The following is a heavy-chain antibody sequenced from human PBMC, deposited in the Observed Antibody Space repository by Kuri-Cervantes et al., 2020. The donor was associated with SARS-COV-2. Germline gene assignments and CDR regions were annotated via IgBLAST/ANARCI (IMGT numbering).Heavy chain of an antibody. CDR2: ISGCNGDT. Sequence: ASVKVSCKTSGYTFTDYGLTWVRQAPGQGLEWMGWISGCNGDTKYAQKFQSRATMSIDTSTDTAYLELRSLTLDDTAVYYCARRPIVETRSWLPLRDAFDLWAQGTLVTVSS. CDR1: GYTFTDYG. J-gene: IGHJ3*01. V-gene: IGHV1-18*01. D-gene: IGHD1-26*01. CDR3: ARRPIVETRSWLPLRDAFDL.